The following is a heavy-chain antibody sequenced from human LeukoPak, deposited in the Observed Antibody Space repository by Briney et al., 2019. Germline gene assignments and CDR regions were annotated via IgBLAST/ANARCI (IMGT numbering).Heavy chain of an antibody. Sequence: GASVKVSCKASGYTFIDYYIHWVRQAPGQGLEWMGRISPKSGGTNYAQRFQGRVTMTRDTSVTTAYMELSSLRSDDAAVYYCARVFVLHYYDSSGYYFGWFDPWGQGTLVTVSS. CDR3: ARVFVLHYYDSSGYYFGWFDP. CDR1: GYTFIDYY. J-gene: IGHJ5*02. V-gene: IGHV1-2*06. CDR2: ISPKSGGT. D-gene: IGHD3-22*01.